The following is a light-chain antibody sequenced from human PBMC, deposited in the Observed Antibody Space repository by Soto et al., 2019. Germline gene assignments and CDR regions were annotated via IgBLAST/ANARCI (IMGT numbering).Light chain of an antibody. CDR3: RQRNNWPT. CDR1: QGVADS. CDR2: DVS. V-gene: IGKV3-11*01. Sequence: DIALTQSPATLSLSPGERAILSCRASQGVADSLAWYQQKPGQAPRLLIYDVSNRATGIPARFSGSGSGTDFTLTINSLEPEDFGVYFCRQRNNWPTFGQGTRLEIK. J-gene: IGKJ5*01.